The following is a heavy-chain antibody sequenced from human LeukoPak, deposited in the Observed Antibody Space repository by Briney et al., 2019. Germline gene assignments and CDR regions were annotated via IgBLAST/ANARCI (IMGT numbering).Heavy chain of an antibody. D-gene: IGHD6-19*01. J-gene: IGHJ4*02. CDR2: ISGGSSFT. CDR3: ARDLGYSSGPNY. Sequence: GGSLRLSCAASGFSFSSFSMNWVRQAPGKGLEWVSYISGGSSFTYYVNSVKGRFTISRDNAKNSLYLQMNSLRAEDTAVYYCARDLGYSSGPNYWGQGTRVTVSS. V-gene: IGHV3-21*01. CDR1: GFSFSSFS.